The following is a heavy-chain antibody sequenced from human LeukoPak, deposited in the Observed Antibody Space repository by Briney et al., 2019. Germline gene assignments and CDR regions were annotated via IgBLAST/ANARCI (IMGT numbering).Heavy chain of an antibody. D-gene: IGHD6-6*01. Sequence: SGPTLGKPTQTLTLTCTFSGFSLSPSGLGMGWIRQPPGKALEWLALIYCNDDKRYSPSLKSRLTSTKDPSKNQVVLTMTNMDPVDTATYYCAHRPIGPFLIAARPYDAFDIWGQGTIVTVSS. CDR2: IYCNDDK. V-gene: IGHV2-5*01. CDR3: AHRPIGPFLIAARPYDAFDI. J-gene: IGHJ3*02. CDR1: GFSLSPSGLG.